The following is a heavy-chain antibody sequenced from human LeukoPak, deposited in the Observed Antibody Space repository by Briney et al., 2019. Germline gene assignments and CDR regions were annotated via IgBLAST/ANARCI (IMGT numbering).Heavy chain of an antibody. CDR3: ARSTTSIVGATFYGMDV. J-gene: IGHJ6*02. Sequence: GRSLRLSCAASGFTFSNYGMHWVRQAPGKGLEWVAVIWYDGSNKYYADSVKGRFTISRDNSKNTLYLQMNSLRAEDTAVYYCARSTTSIVGATFYGMDVWGQGTTVTVSS. CDR2: IWYDGSNK. CDR1: GFTFSNYG. V-gene: IGHV3-33*01. D-gene: IGHD1-26*01.